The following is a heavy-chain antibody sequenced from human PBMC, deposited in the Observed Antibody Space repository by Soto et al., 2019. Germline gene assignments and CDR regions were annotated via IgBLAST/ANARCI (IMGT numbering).Heavy chain of an antibody. D-gene: IGHD4-17*01. CDR2: IKGDEITT. V-gene: IGHV3-74*01. J-gene: IGHJ4*02. CDR3: AITLYGAYGQDF. Sequence: EVQLVESGENLVQPGGSLRLSCAASGFTFSSYWIHWVRQAPGKGLVWVSRIKGDEITTNYADSVKGRFTISRDNAKNTVFLQIHSLTAEDTALSYCAITLYGAYGQDFWGQGILVTASS. CDR1: GFTFSSYW.